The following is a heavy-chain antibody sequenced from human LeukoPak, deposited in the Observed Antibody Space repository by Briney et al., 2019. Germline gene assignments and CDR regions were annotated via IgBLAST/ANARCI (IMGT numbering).Heavy chain of an antibody. Sequence: GGSLRLSCAASGFTFSSYGMPWVRQAPGKGLEWVAVIWYDGSNKYYADSVKGRFTISRDNSKNTLYLQMNSLRAEDTAMYYCARAGIAAYCYGMDVWGQGTTVTVSS. D-gene: IGHD6-25*01. CDR2: IWYDGSNK. J-gene: IGHJ6*02. CDR1: GFTFSSYG. CDR3: ARAGIAAYCYGMDV. V-gene: IGHV3-33*01.